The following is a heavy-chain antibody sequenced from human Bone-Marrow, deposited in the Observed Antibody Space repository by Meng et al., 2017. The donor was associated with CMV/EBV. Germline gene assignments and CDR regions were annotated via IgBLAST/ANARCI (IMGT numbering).Heavy chain of an antibody. J-gene: IGHJ6*02. Sequence: GESLKISCAASGFTFSSYGMHWVRQAPGKGLEWVAVIWYDGSNKYYADSVKGRFTISRGNSKNTLYLQMNSLRAEDTAVYYCAKDLSYYGMDVWGQGTTVTVSS. CDR3: AKDLSYYGMDV. V-gene: IGHV3-33*06. CDR1: GFTFSSYG. CDR2: IWYDGSNK.